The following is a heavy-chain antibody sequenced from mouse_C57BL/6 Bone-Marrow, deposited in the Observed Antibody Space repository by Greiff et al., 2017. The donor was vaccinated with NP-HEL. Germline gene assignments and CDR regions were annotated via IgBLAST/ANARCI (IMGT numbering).Heavy chain of an antibody. Sequence: QVHVKQSGAELVRPGTSVKVSCKASGYAFTNYLIEWVKQRPGQGLEWIGVINPGSGGTNYNEKFKGKATLTADKSSSTAYMQLSSLTSADSAVYCCAYGYDWFADWGQGTLVTVSA. CDR3: AYGYDWFAD. J-gene: IGHJ3*01. CDR2: INPGSGGT. V-gene: IGHV1-54*01. D-gene: IGHD2-2*01. CDR1: GYAFTNYL.